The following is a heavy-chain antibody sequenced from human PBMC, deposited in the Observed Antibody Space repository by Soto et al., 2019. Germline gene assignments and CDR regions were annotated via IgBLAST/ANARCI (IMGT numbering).Heavy chain of an antibody. CDR3: ARFGAAAAHAAN. CDR1: SISG. V-gene: IGHV4-4*02. J-gene: IGHJ4*01. Sequence: SISGWRLVHQPPGKGLEWIGEIYHSGSTNYNPSLKSRVTISVDKSKNQFSLKLTSVTAADTAVYYCARFGAAAAHAANWGRGALVTVSS. CDR2: IYHSGST. D-gene: IGHD6-13*01.